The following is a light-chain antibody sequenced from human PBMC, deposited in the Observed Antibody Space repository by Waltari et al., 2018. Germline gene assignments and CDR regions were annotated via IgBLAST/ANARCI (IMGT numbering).Light chain of an antibody. CDR1: QSVSPY. V-gene: IGKV3-11*01. J-gene: IGKJ1*01. CDR3: LQRSYWPRT. CDR2: DVF. Sequence: EVVLPQSPDTLSLSPGERATLPCRASQSVSPYLAWYQQKAGQAPRLLIYDVFNRATGIPARFSGSGSGTDFTLTVSSLEPEDSAIYYCLQRSYWPRTFGQGTKVEIK.